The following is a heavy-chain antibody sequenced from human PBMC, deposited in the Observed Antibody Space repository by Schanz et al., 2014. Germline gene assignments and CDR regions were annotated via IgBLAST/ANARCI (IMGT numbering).Heavy chain of an antibody. Sequence: EVHLVESGGGLVQPGGSLRLSCAASGITFSSHSFNWVRQAPGKGLEWISYITYNGGTIYYADSVKGRFTISRDNAKNSLYLEINSLRAEDTALYSCARDRRNADLDYWGQGTLVTVSS. J-gene: IGHJ4*02. CDR3: ARDRRNADLDY. D-gene: IGHD1-1*01. CDR1: GITFSSHS. CDR2: ITYNGGTI. V-gene: IGHV3-48*01.